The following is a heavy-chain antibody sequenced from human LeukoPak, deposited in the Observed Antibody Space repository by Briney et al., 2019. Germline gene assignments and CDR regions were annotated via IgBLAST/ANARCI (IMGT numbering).Heavy chain of an antibody. CDR1: GFTFSNYV. V-gene: IGHV3-23*01. D-gene: IGHD6-19*01. CDR3: AKGLDCFDY. Sequence: GGSLRLSCAASGFTFSNYVVSWVRQAPGKGLEWVSAISGSSGSTYYADSVKGRFTISRDNSKNTLYLQMNSLRAEDTAVYYCAKGLDCFDYWGQGTLVTVSS. J-gene: IGHJ4*02. CDR2: ISGSSGST.